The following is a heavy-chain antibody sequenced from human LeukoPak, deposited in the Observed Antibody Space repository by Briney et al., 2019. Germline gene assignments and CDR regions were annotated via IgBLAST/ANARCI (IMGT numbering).Heavy chain of an antibody. CDR2: VCSNAACA. J-gene: IGHJ4*02. V-gene: IGHV3-64*02. D-gene: IGHD5-24*01. CDR1: GFPFSSYA. Sequence: PGGSLRLSCAASGFPFSSYAMHWVRQAPGKGLEYVSAVCSNAACAYYADSVRGRFTISRDNSKSTVYLQMGNLRVEDTAVYYCVRRDGYNFDYWGQGTLVTVSS. CDR3: VRRDGYNFDY.